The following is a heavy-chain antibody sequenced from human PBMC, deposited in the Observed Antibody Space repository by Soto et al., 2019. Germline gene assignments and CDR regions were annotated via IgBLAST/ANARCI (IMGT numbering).Heavy chain of an antibody. CDR3: ARPGAR. CDR2: PYYSGRT. V-gene: IGHV4-39*01. Sequence: QLQLQESGPGLVKPSETLSLTCTVSGGSISSTNYFWGWIRQPPGKGLEWIGSPYYSGRTYFNPSLKRRVTISGDTSKNQFSLKLSSVTAADTAVYYCARPGARWGQGTLVTVSS. CDR1: GGSISSTNYF. J-gene: IGHJ4*02.